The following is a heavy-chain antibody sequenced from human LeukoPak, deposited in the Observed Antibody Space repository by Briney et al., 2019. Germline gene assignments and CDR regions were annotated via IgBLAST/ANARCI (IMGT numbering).Heavy chain of an antibody. D-gene: IGHD3-16*02. V-gene: IGHV1-2*02. CDR2: INPNSGGT. J-gene: IGHJ4*02. Sequence: GASVKVSCKASGYTFTGYYMHWVRQAPGQGLEWMGWINPNSGGTNYAQKFQGRVTMTRDTSISTAYMELSRLRSDDMAVYYCARDYDYVWGSYLAYWGQGTLVTVSS. CDR3: ARDYDYVWGSYLAY. CDR1: GYTFTGYY.